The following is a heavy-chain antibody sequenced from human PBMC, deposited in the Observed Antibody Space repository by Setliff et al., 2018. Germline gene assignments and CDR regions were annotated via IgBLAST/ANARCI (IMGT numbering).Heavy chain of an antibody. D-gene: IGHD3-16*01. CDR3: ARAPWGEWILPTFDY. Sequence: ASVKVSCKTSGYGFTSHYFHWLRQAPGQGLEWMGIVNPSGGKTTLSQKFQGRVSMTADASTATVYMELHNLTSEDTAIYYCARAPWGEWILPTFDYWGQGTPVTVSS. J-gene: IGHJ4*02. CDR2: VNPSGGKT. CDR1: GYGFTSHY. V-gene: IGHV1-46*01.